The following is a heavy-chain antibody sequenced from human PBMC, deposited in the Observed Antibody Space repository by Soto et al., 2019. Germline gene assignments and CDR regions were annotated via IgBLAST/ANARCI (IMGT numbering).Heavy chain of an antibody. V-gene: IGHV5-51*01. D-gene: IGHD5-12*01. CDR2: IFPGDSDT. Sequence: GESLKISCKTSGYNFAGYWIGWVRQMPGKGLEWLGIIFPGDSDTKYSPSFQGQVIISADKSIRTAYLQWSSLRASDTAIYYCARQSGMDVWGQGTTVTVSS. CDR3: ARQSGMDV. CDR1: GYNFAGYW. J-gene: IGHJ6*02.